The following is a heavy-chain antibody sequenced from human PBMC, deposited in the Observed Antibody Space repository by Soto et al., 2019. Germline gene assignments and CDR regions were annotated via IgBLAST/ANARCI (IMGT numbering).Heavy chain of an antibody. V-gene: IGHV3-23*01. CDR1: GFTFSSYA. CDR3: AKDLTRGYSYGPRADAFDI. CDR2: ISGSGGST. D-gene: IGHD5-18*01. J-gene: IGHJ3*02. Sequence: GGSLRLSCAASGFTFSSYAMSWVRQAPGKGLEWVSAISGSGGSTYYADSVKGRFTISRDNSKNTLYLQMNSLRAEDTAVYYCAKDLTRGYSYGPRADAFDIWGQGTMVTVSS.